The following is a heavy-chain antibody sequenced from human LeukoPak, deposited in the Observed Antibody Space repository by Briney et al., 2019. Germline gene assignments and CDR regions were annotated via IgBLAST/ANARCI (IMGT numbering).Heavy chain of an antibody. CDR3: ARRYYYDSSGYWGFDY. CDR2: IYYSGST. J-gene: IGHJ4*02. Sequence: SETLSLTCTVSGGSISSSSYYWGWIGQPPGKGLEWIGSIYYSGSTYYNPSLKSRVTISVDTSKNQFSLKLSSVTAADTAVYYCARRYYYDSSGYWGFDYWGQGTLVTVSS. V-gene: IGHV4-39*07. D-gene: IGHD3-22*01. CDR1: GGSISSSSYY.